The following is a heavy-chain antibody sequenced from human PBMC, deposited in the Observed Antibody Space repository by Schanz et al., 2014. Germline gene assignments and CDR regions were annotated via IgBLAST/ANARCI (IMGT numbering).Heavy chain of an antibody. Sequence: EVQLVESGGGLIQPGGSLRLSCAASGFSVSSNYMSWVRQAPGKGLEWVSVIYRGGSTYYADSVKGRFTISRDNSKNTLYLQMNSLRAEDAAVYCCARDKNYDDSAEYGMDVWGQGTTVTVSS. CDR2: IYRGGST. J-gene: IGHJ6*02. D-gene: IGHD3-22*01. CDR1: GFSVSSNY. CDR3: ARDKNYDDSAEYGMDV. V-gene: IGHV3-53*01.